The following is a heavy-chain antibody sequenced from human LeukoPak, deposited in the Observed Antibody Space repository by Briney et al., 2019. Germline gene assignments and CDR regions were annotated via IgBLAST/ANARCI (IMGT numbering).Heavy chain of an antibody. CDR3: ATGTYYYGMDV. CDR1: GASVSSEIYYY. V-gene: IGHV4-61*01. Sequence: PSQTLSLTCTVSGASVSSEIYYYWSWIRQPPGKGLEWIGYIYYSGSTNYNPSLKSRVTISVDTSKNQFSLKLSSVTAADTAVYYCATGTYYYGMDVWGQGTTVTVSS. J-gene: IGHJ6*02. CDR2: IYYSGST. D-gene: IGHD1-1*01.